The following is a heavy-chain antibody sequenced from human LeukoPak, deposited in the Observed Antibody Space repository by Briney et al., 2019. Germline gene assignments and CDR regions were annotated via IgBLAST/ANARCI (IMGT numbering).Heavy chain of an antibody. CDR3: AREPYYYGSGSYLDY. CDR2: ISACNGNT. D-gene: IGHD3-10*01. CDR1: GYTFTSYG. V-gene: IGHV1-18*01. Sequence: GASVKVSCKASGYTFTSYGISWVRQAPGQGLEWMGWISACNGNTNYAQKLQGRVTMTTDTSTSTAYMELRSLRSDDTAVYYCAREPYYYGSGSYLDYWGQGTLVTVSS. J-gene: IGHJ4*02.